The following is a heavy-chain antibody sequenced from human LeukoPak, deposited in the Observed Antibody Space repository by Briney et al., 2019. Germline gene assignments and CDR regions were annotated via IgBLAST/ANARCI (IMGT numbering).Heavy chain of an antibody. Sequence: SETLSLTCTVSGGSISSSSYYWSWIRQPPGKGLEWIGCVYYSGSTSYNPSLKSRPTISRDTSQNQFSLKLNSVTAADTAVYYCARGRRGVYDSDGYSPHYFDFWGHGTLVTVSS. J-gene: IGHJ4*01. CDR2: VYYSGST. D-gene: IGHD3-22*01. CDR3: ARGRRGVYDSDGYSPHYFDF. V-gene: IGHV4-30-4*01. CDR1: GGSISSSSYY.